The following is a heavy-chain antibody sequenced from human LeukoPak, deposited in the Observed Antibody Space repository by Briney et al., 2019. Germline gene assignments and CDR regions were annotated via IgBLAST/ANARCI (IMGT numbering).Heavy chain of an antibody. V-gene: IGHV1-2*02. Sequence: GASVTVSCKASGYTFTGYYMHWVRQAPGQGLEWMGWINPNSGGTNYAQKFQGRVTMTRDTSISTAYMELSRLRSDDTAVYYCARDLFWDYYDSSGYRDAFDIWGQGTMVTVSS. CDR2: INPNSGGT. CDR3: ARDLFWDYYDSSGYRDAFDI. J-gene: IGHJ3*02. D-gene: IGHD3-22*01. CDR1: GYTFTGYY.